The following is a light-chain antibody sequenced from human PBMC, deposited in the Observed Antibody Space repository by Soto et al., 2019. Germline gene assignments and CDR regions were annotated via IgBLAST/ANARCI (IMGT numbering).Light chain of an antibody. J-gene: IGKJ1*01. CDR1: QSLLHSNGYNY. CDR2: LGS. V-gene: IGKV2-28*01. CDR3: MQALQTPGWT. Sequence: DIVMTQSPLSLPVTPGEPASISCRSSQSLLHSNGYNYLDWYLQKPGQSPQLLIYLGSNRASGVPDMFSGSGSGTDFTLKISRVEAEDVGVYYCMQALQTPGWTFGQGTKVEIK.